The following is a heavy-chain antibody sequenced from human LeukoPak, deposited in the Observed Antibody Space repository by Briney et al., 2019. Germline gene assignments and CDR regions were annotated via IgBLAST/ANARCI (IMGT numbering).Heavy chain of an antibody. D-gene: IGHD6-19*01. Sequence: GGPLRLFCEASGFTFSTYNMVWVRQAPGMGLEWVAAVSSRSSAIYYSDSVKGRFTISRDNAKNSLYLQMNSLRAEDTAVYYCARLAVAGPSTSSELDYWGQGTLVTVSS. V-gene: IGHV3-48*04. CDR1: GFTFSTYN. CDR2: VSSRSSAI. J-gene: IGHJ4*02. CDR3: ARLAVAGPSTSSELDY.